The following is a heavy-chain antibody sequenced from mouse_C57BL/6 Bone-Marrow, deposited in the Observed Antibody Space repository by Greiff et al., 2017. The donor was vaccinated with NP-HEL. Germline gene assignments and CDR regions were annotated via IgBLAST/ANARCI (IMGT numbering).Heavy chain of an antibody. D-gene: IGHD2-2*01. J-gene: IGHJ2*01. V-gene: IGHV1-26*01. CDR2: INPNNGGT. CDR3: ARWFWDYFDY. CDR1: GYTFTDYY. Sequence: EVQLQQSGPELVKPGASVKISCKASGYTFTDYYMNWVKQSHGKSLEWIGDINPNNGGTSYNQKFKGKATLTVDKSSSTAYMELRSLTSEDSAVYYCARWFWDYFDYWGQGTTLTVSS.